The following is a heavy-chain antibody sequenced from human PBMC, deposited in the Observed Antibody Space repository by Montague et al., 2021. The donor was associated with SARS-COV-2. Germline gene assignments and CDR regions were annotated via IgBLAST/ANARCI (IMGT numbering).Heavy chain of an antibody. D-gene: IGHD3-10*01. V-gene: IGHV4-34*01. CDR1: GGSFSGYY. CDR2: INHSGST. J-gene: IGHJ6*02. Sequence: SETLSLTCAVYGGSFSGYYWSWIRQPPGKGLEWIGEINHSGSTNYNPSLKSRVTISVDTSKNQFSLKLSSVTAADTAVYYCARGRLILPWFGELLSGGDYYGMDVWGQGTTVTVSS. CDR3: ARGRLILPWFGELLSGGDYYGMDV.